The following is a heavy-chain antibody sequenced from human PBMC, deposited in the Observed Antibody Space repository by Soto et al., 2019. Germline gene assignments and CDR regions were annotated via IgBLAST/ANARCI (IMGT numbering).Heavy chain of an antibody. D-gene: IGHD1-26*01. Sequence: EVQLVESGGGLVQPGGSLRLSCEGSGFIFSTNWKSWVRQAPGKGLEWVANIKQDGSEKYYVDSVKGRFIISRDNAKNSLYLQMNSLRAEDTAVYYCVRDQGRSSGSKGDDFYSWGQGTMVTVSA. CDR1: GFIFSTNW. J-gene: IGHJ3*02. CDR2: IKQDGSEK. V-gene: IGHV3-7*01. CDR3: VRDQGRSSGSKGDDFYS.